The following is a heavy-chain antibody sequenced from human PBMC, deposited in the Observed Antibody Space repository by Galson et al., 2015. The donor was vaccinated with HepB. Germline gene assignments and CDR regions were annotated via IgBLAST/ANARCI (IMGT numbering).Heavy chain of an antibody. CDR3: ARAIVVVPPINYGMDV. CDR1: GGTFSSHA. J-gene: IGHJ6*02. V-gene: IGHV1-69*13. Sequence: SVKVSCKASGGTFSSHAITWVRQAPGQGLEWMGGIIPIFGTANYPQKFQGRVTITADESTSTGYMELSSLRSEDTAVYYCARAIVVVPPINYGMDVWGQGTTVTASS. CDR2: IIPIFGTA. D-gene: IGHD2-2*01.